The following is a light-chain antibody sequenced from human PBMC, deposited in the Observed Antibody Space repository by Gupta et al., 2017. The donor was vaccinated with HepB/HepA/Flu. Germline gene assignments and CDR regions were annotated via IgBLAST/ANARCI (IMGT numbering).Light chain of an antibody. J-gene: IGKJ4*01. CDR1: QNVSSSY. CDR2: GAS. CDR3: QQYSTSPLS. V-gene: IGKV3-20*01. Sequence: ERVLTKSRGNLALSHGGRATRACRNSQNVSSSYLAWYQQKPGQAPGLLIYGASSRATGIPDRFSGSGSATDFTLTISRLESEDFAVYCCQQYSTSPLSFGGGTKVEIK.